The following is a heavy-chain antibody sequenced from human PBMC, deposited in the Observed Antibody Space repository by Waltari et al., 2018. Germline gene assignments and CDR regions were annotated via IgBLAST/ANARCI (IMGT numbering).Heavy chain of an antibody. CDR1: GCHFSSYE. J-gene: IGHJ3*02. CDR2: ISSSGSTI. D-gene: IGHD2-2*02. V-gene: IGHV3-48*03. CDR3: ARDCSSTSCYNGAFDI. Sequence: EVQLVESGGGLVRPGGALRLCWAASGCHFSSYEMKWVRRGHGKGLEWVSYISSSGSTIYYADSVKGRFTISRDNAKNSLYLQMNSLRAEDTAVYYCARDCSSTSCYNGAFDIWGQGTMVTVSS.